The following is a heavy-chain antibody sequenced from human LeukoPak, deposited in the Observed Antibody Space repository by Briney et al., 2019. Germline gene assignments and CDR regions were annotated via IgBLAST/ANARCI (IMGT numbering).Heavy chain of an antibody. J-gene: IGHJ3*02. CDR3: VRHLNYYDGSAYYFNAFDI. D-gene: IGHD3-22*01. CDR2: IYFSGST. CDR1: SGSISSTTYY. V-gene: IGHV4-39*01. Sequence: SETLSLTCSVSSGSISSTTYYWGWIRQPPGKGLEWIGSIYFSGSTYYNPSLKSRVTISVDTSKEQFSLKLSSVTAADTALYYCVRHLNYYDGSAYYFNAFDIWGQGTMVTVSS.